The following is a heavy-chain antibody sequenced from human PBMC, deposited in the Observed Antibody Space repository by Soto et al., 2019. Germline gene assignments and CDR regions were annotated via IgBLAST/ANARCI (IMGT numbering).Heavy chain of an antibody. J-gene: IGHJ4*02. CDR1: GFTFSSYA. CDR3: AKEKFIGYSSFHVDS. Sequence: EVQLVESGGGLVKPGGSLRLSCAASGFTFSSYAMSWDRQAPGKGLEWVSAISGSGGSTYYADSVKGRFTISRDNSKNALYLQMNGLSAEDTAVYYCAKEKFIGYSSFHVDSWGQGTLVTVSS. V-gene: IGHV3-23*04. D-gene: IGHD6-19*01. CDR2: ISGSGGST.